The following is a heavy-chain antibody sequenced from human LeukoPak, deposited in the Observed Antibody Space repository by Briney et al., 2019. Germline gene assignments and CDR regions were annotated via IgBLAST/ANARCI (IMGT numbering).Heavy chain of an antibody. Sequence: AGGSLRLSCTGSGSTFSSYAMSWVRQAPGKGLEWVSAVNVNGGSTYYADSVKGRFTISRDNSKNTLYLQMNSLGAEDTAVYYCAKSPHQNYYQSTGYYWVGDHWGQGSLVTVSS. V-gene: IGHV3-23*01. CDR2: VNVNGGST. CDR1: GSTFSSYA. D-gene: IGHD3-22*01. J-gene: IGHJ4*02. CDR3: AKSPHQNYYQSTGYYWVGDH.